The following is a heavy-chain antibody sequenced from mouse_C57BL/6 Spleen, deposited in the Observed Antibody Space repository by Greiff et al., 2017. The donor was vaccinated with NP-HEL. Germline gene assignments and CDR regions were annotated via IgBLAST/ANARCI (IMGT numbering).Heavy chain of an antibody. CDR2: IDPSDSST. J-gene: IGHJ2*01. CDR1: GYTFTSYW. CDR3: AREGYLDY. V-gene: IGHV1-59*01. Sequence: QVQLQQPGAELVRPGTSVKLSCKASGYTFTSYWMHWVKQRPGQCLEWIGVIDPSDSSTNYNQKFKGKATLTVDTSSSTAYMQLRSLTSEDSAVYYCAREGYLDYWGQGTTLTVSS.